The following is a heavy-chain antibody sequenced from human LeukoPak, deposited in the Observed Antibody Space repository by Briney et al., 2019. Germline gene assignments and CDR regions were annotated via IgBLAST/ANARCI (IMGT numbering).Heavy chain of an antibody. Sequence: GGSLRLSCAASGFTFSSYWMHWVRQAPGKGLVWVSRINSDGSSTNYADSVKGRFTISRDNAKNSLYLQMNSLRAEDTAVYYCVVPAAIEYFQHWGQGTLVTVSS. CDR3: VVPAAIEYFQH. J-gene: IGHJ1*01. V-gene: IGHV3-74*01. CDR2: INSDGSST. CDR1: GFTFSSYW. D-gene: IGHD2-2*01.